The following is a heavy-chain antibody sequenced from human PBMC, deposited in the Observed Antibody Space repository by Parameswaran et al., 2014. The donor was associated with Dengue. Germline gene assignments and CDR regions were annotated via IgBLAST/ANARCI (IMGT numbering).Heavy chain of an antibody. J-gene: IGHJ3*02. CDR3: ARGWVRGIAAAGTDAFDI. D-gene: IGHD6-13*01. V-gene: IGHV4-34*01. Sequence: VRQMPGKGLEWIGEINHSGSTNYNPSLKSRVTISVDTSKNQFSLKLSSVTAADTAVYYCARGWVRGIAAAGTDAFDIWGQGTMVTVSS. CDR2: INHSGST.